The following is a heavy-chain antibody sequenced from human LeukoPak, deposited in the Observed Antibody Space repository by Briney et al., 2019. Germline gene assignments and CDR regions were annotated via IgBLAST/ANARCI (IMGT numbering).Heavy chain of an antibody. CDR3: ARLGGPTYYDNRAPPRLIDY. D-gene: IGHD3-22*01. CDR1: GFTFSSYS. J-gene: IGHJ4*02. V-gene: IGHV3-21*01. CDR2: ISSSGSYI. Sequence: GGSLRLSCAASGFTFSSYSMNWVRQAPGKGLEWVSSISSSGSYIYYADSVKGRFTISRDNAKNSLYLQMNSLRAEDTAVYYCARLGGPTYYDNRAPPRLIDYWGQGTLVTVSS.